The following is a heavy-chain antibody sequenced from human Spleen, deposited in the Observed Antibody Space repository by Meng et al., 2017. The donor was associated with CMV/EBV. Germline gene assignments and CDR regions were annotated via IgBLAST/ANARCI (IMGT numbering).Heavy chain of an antibody. V-gene: IGHV3-7*01. CDR3: ARVVVVPTDAFDI. D-gene: IGHD2-15*01. Sequence: GESLKISCAASGFTFSTSWMSWVRQAPGKGLEWVANIREDGSSKYYADPVKGRFTISRDNAKNSLFLQMNSLRAEDTAVYYCARVVVVPTDAFDIWGQGTMVTVSS. CDR1: GFTFSTSW. CDR2: IREDGSSK. J-gene: IGHJ3*02.